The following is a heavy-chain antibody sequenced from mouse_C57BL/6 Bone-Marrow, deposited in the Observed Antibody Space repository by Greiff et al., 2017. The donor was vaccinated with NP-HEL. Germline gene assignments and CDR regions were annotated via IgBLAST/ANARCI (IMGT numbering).Heavy chain of an antibody. CDR3: ARGGATFAY. D-gene: IGHD3-1*01. CDR1: GFTFSDYY. V-gene: IGHV5-16*01. J-gene: IGHJ3*01. CDR2: INYDGSST. Sequence: DVKLVESEGGLVQPGRSMKLSCTASGFTFSDYYMAWVRQVPEKGLEWVANINYDGSSTYYLDSLKSRFIISRDNAKNILYLQMSSLKSEDTATYYCARGGATFAYWGQGTLVTVSA.